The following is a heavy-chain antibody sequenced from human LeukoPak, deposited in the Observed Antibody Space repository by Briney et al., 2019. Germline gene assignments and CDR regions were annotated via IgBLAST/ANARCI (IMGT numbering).Heavy chain of an antibody. V-gene: IGHV4-4*08. J-gene: IGHJ4*02. CDR1: GGSISSYY. Sequence: KPSETLSLTCSVSGGSISSYYWSWIRQPPGKGLECIGYISSSGSTNYNPSLERRVTISKDMSKNQFSLKLSSVTAADTALYYCARLIYNTYSNNWRFDYWGQGTLVTVSS. CDR2: ISSSGST. CDR3: ARLIYNTYSNNWRFDY. D-gene: IGHD1-1*01.